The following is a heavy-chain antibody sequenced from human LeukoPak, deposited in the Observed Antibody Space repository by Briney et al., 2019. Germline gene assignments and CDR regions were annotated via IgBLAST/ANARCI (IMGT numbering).Heavy chain of an antibody. V-gene: IGHV3-20*04. CDR3: AGGYDYVWGSYPAFDY. J-gene: IGHJ4*02. D-gene: IGHD3-16*02. Sequence: GGSLRRSCAASGFTFDDYGMSWVRQAPGKGLEWVSGINWNGGSTGYADSVKGRFTISRDNAKNSLYLQMNSLRAEDTAVYYCAGGYDYVWGSYPAFDYWGQGTLVTVSS. CDR2: INWNGGST. CDR1: GFTFDDYG.